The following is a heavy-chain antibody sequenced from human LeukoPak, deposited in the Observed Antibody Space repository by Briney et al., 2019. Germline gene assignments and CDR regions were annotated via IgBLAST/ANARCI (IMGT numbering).Heavy chain of an antibody. J-gene: IGHJ2*01. Sequence: QPGGSLRLSCAASGFSFSRYAMSWVRQAPGKGLEWVLSISGSGTSTYDADSVKGRFTISRDNSKNTLYLQMSSLRAEDTAVYYCAKVPIVGARPWYFDLWGRGTLLTVSS. CDR2: ISGSGTST. V-gene: IGHV3-23*01. D-gene: IGHD1-26*01. CDR3: AKVPIVGARPWYFDL. CDR1: GFSFSRYA.